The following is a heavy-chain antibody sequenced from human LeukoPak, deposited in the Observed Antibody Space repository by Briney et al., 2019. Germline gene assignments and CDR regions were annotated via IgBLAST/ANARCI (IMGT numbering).Heavy chain of an antibody. V-gene: IGHV4-39*07. CDR1: GGSIRSSYYY. CDR3: ARDAYYDFWSDNPGPMDV. CDR2: IYDSGST. J-gene: IGHJ6*02. D-gene: IGHD3-3*01. Sequence: SETLSLTCTVSGGSIRSSYYYWGWIRQPPGKGLEWIGSIYDSGSTYYNPSLKSRVTISVDTSKNQFSLKLNSVTAADTAVYYCARDAYYDFWSDNPGPMDVWGQGTTVTVSS.